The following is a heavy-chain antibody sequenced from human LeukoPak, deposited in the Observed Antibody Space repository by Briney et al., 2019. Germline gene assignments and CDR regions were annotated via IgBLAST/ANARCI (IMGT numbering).Heavy chain of an antibody. CDR2: IYPGDSDT. V-gene: IGHV5-51*01. J-gene: IGHJ4*02. D-gene: IGHD6-19*01. CDR3: ARHEGGGQRLVYFDY. Sequence: KPGESLKISCKGSGYSFTSYWIGRVRQMPGKGLEWMGIIYPGDSDTRYSPSFQGQVTISADKSISTAYLQWSSLQASDTAMYYCARHEGGGQRLVYFDYWGQGTLVTVSS. CDR1: GYSFTSYW.